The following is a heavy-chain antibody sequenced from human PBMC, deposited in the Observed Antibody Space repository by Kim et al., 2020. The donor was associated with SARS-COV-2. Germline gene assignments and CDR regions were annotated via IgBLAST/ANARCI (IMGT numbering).Heavy chain of an antibody. CDR1: GFTFSSYS. J-gene: IGHJ6*02. Sequence: GGSLRLSCAASGFTFSSYSMKWVRQAPGKGLEWVSYISSSSSTIYYADSVKGRFTISRDNAKNSLYLQMNSLRDEDTAVYYCARDPPTVTTSLGVYGMDVWGQGTTVTVSS. CDR2: ISSSSSTI. D-gene: IGHD4-17*01. CDR3: ARDPPTVTTSLGVYGMDV. V-gene: IGHV3-48*02.